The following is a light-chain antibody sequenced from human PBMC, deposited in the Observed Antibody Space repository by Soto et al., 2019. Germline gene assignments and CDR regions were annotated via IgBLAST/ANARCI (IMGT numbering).Light chain of an antibody. Sequence: SALTQPASVPGSPGQSITISCTGTSRDVGGYNYVTWYQQHPGEAPKLMIHDVSSRASGVPNRFSGSKSGTTASLTISGLQAEDEADYYCCSYASSTSYVFGTGTKVTVL. CDR1: SRDVGGYNY. V-gene: IGLV2-14*03. CDR3: CSYASSTSYV. J-gene: IGLJ1*01. CDR2: DVS.